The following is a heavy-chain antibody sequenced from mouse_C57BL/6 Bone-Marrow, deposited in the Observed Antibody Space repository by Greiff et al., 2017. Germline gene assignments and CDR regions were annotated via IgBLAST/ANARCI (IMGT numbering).Heavy chain of an antibody. CDR3: ARIGVYYGNYDAMDY. J-gene: IGHJ4*01. Sequence: VQLQQSGPGLVLPPQSLSITCPVSGFSLTSYGVNWVCQFPGKGLEGLGGIWSGGSTDYNAAFISRLSISKDNSKSQVFFKMNSLQADDTAIYYCARIGVYYGNYDAMDYWGQGTSVTVSS. CDR1: GFSLTSYG. D-gene: IGHD2-1*01. V-gene: IGHV2-2*01. CDR2: IWSGGST.